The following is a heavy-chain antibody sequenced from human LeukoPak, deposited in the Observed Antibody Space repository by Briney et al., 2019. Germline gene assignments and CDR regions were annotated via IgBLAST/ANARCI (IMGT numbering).Heavy chain of an antibody. CDR2: ISSSGSTI. D-gene: IGHD3-22*01. CDR3: ARAMGYYDSSGYYYEFSDY. CDR1: GFTFSSYE. V-gene: IGHV3-48*03. J-gene: IGHJ4*02. Sequence: GGTLRLSCAASGFTFSSYEMNWIRQAPGKGLEWVSYISSSGSTIYYADSVKGRFTISRDNAKNSLYLQMNSLRAEGTAVYYCARAMGYYDSSGYYYEFSDYCGQGTLVTVSS.